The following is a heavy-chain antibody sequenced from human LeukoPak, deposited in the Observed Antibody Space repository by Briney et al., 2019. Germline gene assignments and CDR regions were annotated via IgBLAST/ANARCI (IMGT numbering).Heavy chain of an antibody. J-gene: IGHJ4*02. D-gene: IGHD3-3*01. CDR3: ARHNDFFDY. CDR2: IYPGDSDT. Sequence: GESLKISCKGSGXSFSSHWIGWVRQMPGRGLEWMGIIYPGDSDTRYSPSFQGQVTISADKSISTAYLQWSSLKASDTAVYYCARHNDFFDYWGQGTLVTVSS. V-gene: IGHV5-51*01. CDR1: GXSFSSHW.